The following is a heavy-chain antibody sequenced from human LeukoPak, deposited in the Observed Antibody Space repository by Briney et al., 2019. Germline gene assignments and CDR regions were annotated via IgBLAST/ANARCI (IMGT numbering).Heavy chain of an antibody. Sequence: GGSLRLSCAASGFTFSSYAMSWVRQAPGKGQEWDSAISGSGGSTYYADAGKGRLTTTTDHSKNTLYLQMNSIRAEDTAVYYCAKAVDFWSGYYSYWGKGTLVTVS. CDR1: GFTFSSYA. CDR2: ISGSGGST. V-gene: IGHV3-23*01. J-gene: IGHJ4*02. CDR3: AKAVDFWSGYYSY. D-gene: IGHD3-3*01.